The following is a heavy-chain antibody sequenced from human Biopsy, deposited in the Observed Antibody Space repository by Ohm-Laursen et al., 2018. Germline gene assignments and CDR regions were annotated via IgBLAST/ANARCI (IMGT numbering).Heavy chain of an antibody. J-gene: IGHJ6*02. Sequence: GTLSLTCTVSGDSISSDYWSWIRQPPGQGRVWIGYISNSASTTYNPSLRGRVTISVDTSEKQFSLKLTSVTAADTAVYYCARATNSAGWPYCYFYGMDVWGQGTTVTVSS. CDR2: ISNSAST. V-gene: IGHV4-59*01. CDR1: GDSISSDY. CDR3: ARATNSAGWPYCYFYGMDV. D-gene: IGHD1-26*01.